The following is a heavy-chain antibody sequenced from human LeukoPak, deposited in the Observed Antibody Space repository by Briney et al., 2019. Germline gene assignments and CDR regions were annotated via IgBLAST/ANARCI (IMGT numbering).Heavy chain of an antibody. CDR3: ASGEYDSSGYYLYYFDY. Sequence: SVKVSCKASGGTFSSYAISWVRQAPGQGLEWMGRIIPIFGIANYAQKFQGRVTITADKSTSTAYMELSSLRSEDTAVYYCASGEYDSSGYYLYYFDYWGQGTLVTVSS. CDR1: GGTFSSYA. J-gene: IGHJ4*02. V-gene: IGHV1-69*04. CDR2: IIPIFGIA. D-gene: IGHD3-22*01.